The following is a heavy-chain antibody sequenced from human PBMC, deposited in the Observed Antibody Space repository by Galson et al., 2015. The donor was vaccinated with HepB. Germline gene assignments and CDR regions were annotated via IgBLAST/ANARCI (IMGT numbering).Heavy chain of an antibody. CDR3: ATAADYGDYEGGNYFDY. D-gene: IGHD4-17*01. V-gene: IGHV3-30*03. Sequence: SLRLSCAASGFTFSSYGMNWVRQAPGKGLEWVAVILFDGSNKYYADSVKGRFTTSRDNSKNTQYLQMNSLRADDTAVYYCATAADYGDYEGGNYFDYWGQGTLVTVSS. J-gene: IGHJ4*02. CDR1: GFTFSSYG. CDR2: ILFDGSNK.